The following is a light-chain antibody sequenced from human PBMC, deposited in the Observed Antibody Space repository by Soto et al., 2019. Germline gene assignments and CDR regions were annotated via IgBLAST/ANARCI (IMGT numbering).Light chain of an antibody. V-gene: IGKV1-5*03. CDR3: QQYNSYNT. CDR2: KAS. Sequence: DIQMTQSPSTLSASVGDRVTITCRASQIISSWLAWYQQKPGKAPKLLIYKASSLESGVPSRFSGSGSGTEFTLTISSLQPDDFATYYCQQYNSYNTFGQGTKLEIK. CDR1: QIISSW. J-gene: IGKJ2*01.